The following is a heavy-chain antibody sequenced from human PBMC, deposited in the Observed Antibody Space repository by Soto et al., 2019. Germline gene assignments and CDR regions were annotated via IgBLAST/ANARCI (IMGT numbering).Heavy chain of an antibody. D-gene: IGHD3-16*01. Sequence: SVKVSCKASGGTFSSHAISWVRQAPGQGLKWMGGIIPFFKAANYAQKFQGRVTITADDSTSTAYMDLYSLRSEDTAVYYCARDVPLNYYDGTFSYYAMDVWGHGTTVTVSS. V-gene: IGHV1-69*13. CDR1: GGTFSSHA. J-gene: IGHJ6*02. CDR2: IIPFFKAA. CDR3: ARDVPLNYYDGTFSYYAMDV.